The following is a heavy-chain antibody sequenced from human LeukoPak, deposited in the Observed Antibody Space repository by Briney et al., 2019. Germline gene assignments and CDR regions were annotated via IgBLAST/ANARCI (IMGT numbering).Heavy chain of an antibody. J-gene: IGHJ4*02. CDR3: ARDIEAAGLFLDY. D-gene: IGHD6-13*01. CDR1: GFTFSRYW. CDR2: MKYDGSEK. Sequence: GGSLRLSCAASGFTFSRYWMSWVRQAPGKGLEWVANMKYDGSEKYYVDSVKGRFTISRDNAKNSLYLQMNSLRAEDTAVYYCARDIEAAGLFLDYWGQGTLVTVSS. V-gene: IGHV3-7*01.